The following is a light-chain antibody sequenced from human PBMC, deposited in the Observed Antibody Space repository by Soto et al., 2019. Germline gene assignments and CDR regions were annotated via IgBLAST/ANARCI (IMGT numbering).Light chain of an antibody. CDR1: QSISNH. J-gene: IGKJ1*01. Sequence: DIQMRQYKTSLSACVADRVIIACRASQSISNHLNWYQQKPGKAPKLLIFAASSLQSGVPSRFSGSRSGPDFTLTISSLQPEDFATYYCQQSYSSPPTFGQGTKVDIK. CDR3: QQSYSSPPT. CDR2: AAS. V-gene: IGKV1-39*01.